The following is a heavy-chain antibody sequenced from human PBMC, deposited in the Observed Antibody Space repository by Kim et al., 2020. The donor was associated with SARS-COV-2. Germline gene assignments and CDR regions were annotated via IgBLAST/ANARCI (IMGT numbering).Heavy chain of an antibody. CDR2: IKSKTDGGTT. V-gene: IGHV3-15*01. D-gene: IGHD5-12*01. J-gene: IGHJ4*02. CDR3: TTGGYDGLYTLDY. CDR1: GFTFSNAW. Sequence: GGSLRLSCAASGFTFSNAWMSWVRQAPGKGLEWVGRIKSKTDGGTTDYAAPVKGRFTISRDDSKNTLYLQMNSLKTEDTAVYYCTTGGYDGLYTLDYWGQGTLVTVSS.